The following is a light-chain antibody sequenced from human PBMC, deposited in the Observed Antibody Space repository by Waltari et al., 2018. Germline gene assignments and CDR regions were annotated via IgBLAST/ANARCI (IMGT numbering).Light chain of an antibody. J-gene: IGKJ2*01. CDR3: QQYNNWLYT. Sequence: ERVMTQSPATLSVSPWETATLSCRASQSASTNLAWYQQKAGQAPRLLIYDASIRATGVPARFSGSGAGTEFTLTITGLQSEDFAVYYCQQYNNWLYTFGKGTKLEIK. V-gene: IGKV3-15*01. CDR2: DAS. CDR1: QSASTN.